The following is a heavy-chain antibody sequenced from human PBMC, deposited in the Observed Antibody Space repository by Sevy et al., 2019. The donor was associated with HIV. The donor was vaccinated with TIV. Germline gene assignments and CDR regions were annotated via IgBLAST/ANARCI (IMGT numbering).Heavy chain of an antibody. CDR2: IGSGGTT. Sequence: GGSLRLSCTASGFTFNSYAMSWVRRAPGKGLEWVSVIGSGGTTYYVDSVKGRLTICRDNSKTTLYLQMNSLRVDETAVYYCAKNLRGKYLEGYFDYWGQGILVTVSS. CDR1: GFTFNSYA. CDR3: AKNLRGKYLEGYFDY. D-gene: IGHD3-10*01. J-gene: IGHJ4*02. V-gene: IGHV3-23*01.